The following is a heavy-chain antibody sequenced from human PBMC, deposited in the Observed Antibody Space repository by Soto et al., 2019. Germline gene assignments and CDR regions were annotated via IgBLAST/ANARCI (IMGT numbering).Heavy chain of an antibody. J-gene: IGHJ5*02. Sequence: PSETLSLTCAVSGGSISSGGYSWSWIRQPPGKGLEWIGYIYHSGSTYYNPSLKSRVTISVDRSKNQFSLKLSSVTAADTAVYYCARGLGSSGIGNWFDPWGQGTLVTVSS. CDR1: GGSISSGGYS. CDR3: ARGLGSSGIGNWFDP. CDR2: IYHSGST. V-gene: IGHV4-30-2*01. D-gene: IGHD6-6*01.